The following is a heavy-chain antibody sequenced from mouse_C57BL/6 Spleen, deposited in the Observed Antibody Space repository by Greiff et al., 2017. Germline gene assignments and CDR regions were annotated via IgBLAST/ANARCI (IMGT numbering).Heavy chain of an antibody. V-gene: IGHV1-64*01. Sequence: VQLQQPGAELVKPGASVTLSCKASGYTFTSYWMHWVKPRPGQGLEWIGMIHPNSGSPNYNEKFKSQATLTVDTSYSTAYMQLSSLTSKDTAVYDCARGYGRSYVPYGDFDGGGTGTTVTVAS. J-gene: IGHJ1*03. D-gene: IGHD1-1*01. CDR3: ARGYGRSYVPYGDFDG. CDR2: IHPNSGSP. CDR1: GYTFTSYW.